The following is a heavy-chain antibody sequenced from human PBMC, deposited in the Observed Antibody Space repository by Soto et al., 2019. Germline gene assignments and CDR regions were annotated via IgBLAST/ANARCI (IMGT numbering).Heavy chain of an antibody. J-gene: IGHJ4*02. CDR3: ARLPITMIVVVQSPGGDFDY. CDR2: IKSKTAGGTT. V-gene: IGHV3-15*07. Sequence: PGGSLRLSCVVSGLTLSNVWMNWVRQAPGKGLEWVGRIKSKTAGGTTDYAAPVKGRFTISRDDSENTLFLHMNSLKTEDTAVYYCARLPITMIVVVQSPGGDFDYWGQGTLVTVSS. CDR1: GLTLSNVW. D-gene: IGHD3-22*01.